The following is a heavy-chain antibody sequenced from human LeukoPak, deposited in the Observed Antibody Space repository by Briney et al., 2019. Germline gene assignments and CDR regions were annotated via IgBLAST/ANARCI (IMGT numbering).Heavy chain of an antibody. J-gene: IGHJ4*02. CDR1: GYTFTSYG. CDR2: MNPNGTNA. D-gene: IGHD6-13*01. Sequence: GASVKVSCKASGYTFTSYGISWVRQAAGQGLEWVGWMNPNGTNAENAQKFQGRVTMTRDTSLSTAYMELSSLRSEDTALYYCAIIVAAAGGSLTLDYWGQGTLVTVSS. CDR3: AIIVAAAGGSLTLDY. V-gene: IGHV1-8*02.